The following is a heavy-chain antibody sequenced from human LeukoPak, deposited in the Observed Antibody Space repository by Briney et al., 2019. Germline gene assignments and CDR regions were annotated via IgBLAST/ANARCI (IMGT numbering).Heavy chain of an antibody. D-gene: IGHD3-3*01. CDR1: GGSFSGYY. V-gene: IGHV4-34*01. CDR3: ARGLSNDFWSGYYPRSKNNWFDP. CDR2: INHSGST. Sequence: SETLSLTCAVYGGSFSGYYWNWIRQPPGKGLEWIGDINHSGSTNYNPSLNSRVTISVDTSKNQFSLKLSSVTAADTAVYYCARGLSNDFWSGYYPRSKNNWFDPWGQGMLVTVSS. J-gene: IGHJ5*02.